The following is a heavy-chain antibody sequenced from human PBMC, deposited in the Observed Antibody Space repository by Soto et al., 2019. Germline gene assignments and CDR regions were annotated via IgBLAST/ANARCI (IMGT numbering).Heavy chain of an antibody. D-gene: IGHD2-15*01. CDR3: ARLDIVVVVASRGWFDP. Sequence: QVQLVQSGAEVKKPGSSVKVSCKASGGTFSSYAISWVRQAPGQGLEWMGGIIPIFGTANYAQKFQGRVTSTADDATSIACMELGSLRSEDTAVYYCARLDIVVVVASRGWFDPWGQGTLVTVSS. V-gene: IGHV1-69*12. CDR2: IIPIFGTA. CDR1: GGTFSSYA. J-gene: IGHJ5*02.